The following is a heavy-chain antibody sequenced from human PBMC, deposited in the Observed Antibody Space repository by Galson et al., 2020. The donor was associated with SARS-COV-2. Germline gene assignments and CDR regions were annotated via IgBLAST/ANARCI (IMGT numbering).Heavy chain of an antibody. CDR2: ISSTSNYI. CDR3: AKDASWAMFGMDV. J-gene: IGHJ6*02. D-gene: IGHD3-10*02. CDR1: GFTFSSYT. Sequence: GGSLRLSCAVSGFTFSSYTINWVRQAPGKGLEWVSSISSTSNYIYYADSVKGRCTISRDNAKNSLFLQMNSLTAEDTAVYFCAKDASWAMFGMDVWGQGTTVTVSS. V-gene: IGHV3-21*01.